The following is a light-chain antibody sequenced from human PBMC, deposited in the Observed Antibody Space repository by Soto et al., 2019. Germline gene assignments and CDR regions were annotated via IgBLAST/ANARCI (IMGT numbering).Light chain of an antibody. V-gene: IGKV1-5*03. CDR2: KAS. CDR3: QQYNSYPWT. CDR1: QSISSW. Sequence: DIQMTQSPSTLSASVGDRVTITCRASQSISSWLAWYQQKPGKAPKLLIYKASSLEGGVPSRFSGSGSGTEFTLTISSLQPDDFATYYCQQYNSYPWTFGRGTKVEIK. J-gene: IGKJ1*01.